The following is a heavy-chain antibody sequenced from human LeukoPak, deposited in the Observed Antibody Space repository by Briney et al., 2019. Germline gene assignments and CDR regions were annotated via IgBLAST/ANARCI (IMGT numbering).Heavy chain of an antibody. J-gene: IGHJ4*02. CDR1: GFNVSSSY. Sequence: PGGSLRLSCAASGFNVSSSYMSWVRQAPGEGLEWVSVIYSGGGGGSTYYADSVKGRFTISRDNSKNTLYLQMNSLRAEDTVVYYCATKGDSGWFFDYWGQGTLVTVSS. CDR2: IYSGGGGGST. D-gene: IGHD6-19*01. CDR3: ATKGDSGWFFDY. V-gene: IGHV3-53*01.